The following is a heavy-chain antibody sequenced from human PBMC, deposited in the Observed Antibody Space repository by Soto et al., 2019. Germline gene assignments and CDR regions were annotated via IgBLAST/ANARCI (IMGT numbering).Heavy chain of an antibody. CDR1: GFSFGSYA. CDR3: AKAPVRYSSGPVAI. CDR2: ISGSGGST. D-gene: IGHD6-19*01. V-gene: IGHV3-23*01. J-gene: IGHJ4*02. Sequence: GLLRIPFEPSGFSFGSYAMTGVGQAPGKGLEWVSAISGSGGSTYYADSVKARFTIARYNSKNTLYLQMNSVRAEDTAVYYSAKAPVRYSSGPVAIWGQGTLVTVSS.